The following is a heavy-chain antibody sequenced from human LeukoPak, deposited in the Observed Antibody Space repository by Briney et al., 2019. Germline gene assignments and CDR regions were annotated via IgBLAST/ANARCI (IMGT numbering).Heavy chain of an antibody. J-gene: IGHJ4*02. CDR1: VFTFSDYY. Sequence: GGSLRLSCAASVFTFSDYYMSCIRQAPGKGLEWVSFISSSSSYTNYADSVQGRFTISRDNAKNSLYLQMNSQRAEDTAVYYCARDRPDYFGDFSHYFDYWGQGTLVTVSS. CDR2: ISSSSSYT. D-gene: IGHD3-16*01. CDR3: ARDRPDYFGDFSHYFDY. V-gene: IGHV3-11*05.